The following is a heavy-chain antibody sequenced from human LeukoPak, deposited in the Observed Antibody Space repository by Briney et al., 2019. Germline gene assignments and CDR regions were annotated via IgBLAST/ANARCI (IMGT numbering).Heavy chain of an antibody. J-gene: IGHJ6*02. CDR1: GGSISSYY. V-gene: IGHV4-59*08. CDR2: IYYSGST. Sequence: TSETLSLTCTVSGGSISSYYWSWIRQPPGKGLEWIGYIYYSGSTNYNPSLKSRVTISVDTSKNQFSLKLSSVTAADTAVYYCAGHNNPYDFWSGYYNPYYGMDVWGQGTTVTVSS. CDR3: AGHNNPYDFWSGYYNPYYGMDV. D-gene: IGHD3-3*01.